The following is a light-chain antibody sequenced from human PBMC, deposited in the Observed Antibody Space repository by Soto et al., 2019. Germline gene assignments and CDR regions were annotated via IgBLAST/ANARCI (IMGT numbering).Light chain of an antibody. V-gene: IGLV2-14*03. CDR1: SSDVGGHNF. CDR2: DVS. CDR3: SSYSNSNTLLV. Sequence: QSVLAQPASVSGSPGQSITISCTGTSSDVGGHNFVSWYQQHPGKAPKLIIYDVSDRPSGVSTRFSGSKSGNTASLTISGLQAEDEADYYCSSYSNSNTLLVFGTPTKVTVL. J-gene: IGLJ1*01.